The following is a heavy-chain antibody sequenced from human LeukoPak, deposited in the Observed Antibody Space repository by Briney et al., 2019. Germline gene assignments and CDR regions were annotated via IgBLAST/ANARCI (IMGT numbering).Heavy chain of an antibody. CDR3: ARRAYGSVYDAFDI. D-gene: IGHD3-10*01. J-gene: IGHJ3*02. V-gene: IGHV5-51*01. CDR2: IYPGDSDT. CDR1: GYKFSNYW. Sequence: GESLKISCRASGYKFSNYWIAWVRQMPGKGLEWMGIIYPGDSDTRYSPSFQGQVTISADKSISTAYLQWSSLKASDTAMYYCARRAYGSVYDAFDIWGQGTMVTVSS.